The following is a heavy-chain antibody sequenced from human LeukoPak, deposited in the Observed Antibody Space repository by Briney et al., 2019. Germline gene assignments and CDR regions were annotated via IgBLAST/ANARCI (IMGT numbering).Heavy chain of an antibody. J-gene: IGHJ4*02. CDR3: ARTSGYSYGYGFDY. CDR2: IYYSGST. CDR1: GGSISSYY. D-gene: IGHD5-18*01. Sequence: KASETLSLTCTVSGGSISSYYWSWIRQPPGKGLEWIGYIYYSGSTNYNPSLKSRVTISVDTFKNQFSLKLSSVTAADTAVYYCARTSGYSYGYGFDYWGQGTLVTVSS. V-gene: IGHV4-59*01.